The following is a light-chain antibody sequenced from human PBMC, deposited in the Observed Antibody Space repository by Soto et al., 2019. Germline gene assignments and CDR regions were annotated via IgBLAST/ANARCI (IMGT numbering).Light chain of an antibody. CDR3: QHYDSSLLWT. V-gene: IGKV3-20*01. J-gene: IGKJ1*01. CDR2: GVS. Sequence: EIVLTQSPGTLSLSPGERATLSCRASQSVSSRYLAWYQQKPGQAPRLLIYGVSSRATGIPDRFSGSGSGTDFTLTISRLEPEDFAVYYCQHYDSSLLWTFGQGTKVDIK. CDR1: QSVSSRY.